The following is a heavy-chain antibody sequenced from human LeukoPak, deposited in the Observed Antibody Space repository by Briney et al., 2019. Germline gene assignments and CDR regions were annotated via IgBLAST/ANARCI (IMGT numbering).Heavy chain of an antibody. CDR3: ARAPRVRGVNFDY. CDR2: MNPNSGNT. Sequence: GASVKVSCKASGYTFTSYDINWVRQATGQGLEWMGWMNPNSGNTGYAQKFQGRDTITRNTSISTAYMELSSLRSEDTAVYYCARAPRVRGVNFDYWGQGTLVTVSS. V-gene: IGHV1-8*03. J-gene: IGHJ4*02. D-gene: IGHD3-10*01. CDR1: GYTFTSYD.